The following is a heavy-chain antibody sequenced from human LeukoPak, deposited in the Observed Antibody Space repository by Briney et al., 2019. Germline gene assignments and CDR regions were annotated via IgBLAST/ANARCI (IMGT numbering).Heavy chain of an antibody. D-gene: IGHD6-19*01. J-gene: IGHJ4*02. CDR3: ARERGSGWYEFNY. CDR2: IYYSGST. CDR1: GGSISSEY. Sequence: SETLSLTCTVAGGSISSEYWSSVRQPPGKGLEWIGYIYYSGSTNYNPSLKSRVTISVDTSKNQFSLKLSSVTAADTAVYYCARERGSGWYEFNYWGQGTLVTVSS. V-gene: IGHV4-59*01.